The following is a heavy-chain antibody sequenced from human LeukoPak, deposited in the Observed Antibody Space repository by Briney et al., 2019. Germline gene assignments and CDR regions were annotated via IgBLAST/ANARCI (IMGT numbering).Heavy chain of an antibody. D-gene: IGHD6-19*01. Sequence: GGSLRLSCAVSGFTFSSYVMSWVRQAPGKGLEWVSSISSSSSYIYYADSVKGRFTISRDNAKNSLYLQMNSLRAEDTAVYYCARTAYSSGWDDAFDIWGQGTMVTVSS. CDR1: GFTFSSYV. J-gene: IGHJ3*02. CDR3: ARTAYSSGWDDAFDI. V-gene: IGHV3-21*01. CDR2: ISSSSSYI.